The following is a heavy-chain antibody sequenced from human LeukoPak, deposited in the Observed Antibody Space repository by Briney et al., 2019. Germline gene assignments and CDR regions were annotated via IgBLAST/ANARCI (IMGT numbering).Heavy chain of an antibody. CDR1: GGSVSSGSYY. CDR2: IYYSGST. J-gene: IGHJ4*02. V-gene: IGHV4-61*01. D-gene: IGHD2-8*01. CDR3: ARHVPPPTNGMDY. Sequence: SETLSLTCTVSGGSVSSGSYYWSWIRQPPGKGLEWIGYIYYSGSTNYNPSLKSRVTISVDTSKNQFSLKLNSLTAADTAVYYCARHVPPPTNGMDYWGQGTLVTVSS.